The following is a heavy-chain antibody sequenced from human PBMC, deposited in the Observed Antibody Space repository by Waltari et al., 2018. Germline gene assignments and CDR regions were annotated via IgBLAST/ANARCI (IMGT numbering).Heavy chain of an antibody. Sequence: EVQLLESGGGLVLPGGSLRLSFAASGFTLSSYAMSWVRQAPGKGLEWVSTISSSGGSTYYADSVKGRFTISRDNSKNTLYLQMDSLRAEDTAVYYCAGRLVVVAATPNYWGQGTLATVSS. D-gene: IGHD2-15*01. J-gene: IGHJ4*02. CDR2: ISSSGGST. V-gene: IGHV3-23*01. CDR3: AGRLVVVAATPNY. CDR1: GFTLSSYA.